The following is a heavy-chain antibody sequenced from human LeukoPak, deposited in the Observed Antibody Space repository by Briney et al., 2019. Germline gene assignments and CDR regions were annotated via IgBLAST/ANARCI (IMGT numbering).Heavy chain of an antibody. Sequence: GGSLRLSCAASGFTFSRNWMHWVRQAPGKGLVWVSRINTDGSSTAYADSVKGRFTISRDNAESTLFLQMNSLRAEDTAVYYCAREISWYFDLWGQGTLVTVSS. CDR1: GFTFSRNW. CDR3: AREISWYFDL. CDR2: INTDGSST. J-gene: IGHJ2*01. V-gene: IGHV3-74*01.